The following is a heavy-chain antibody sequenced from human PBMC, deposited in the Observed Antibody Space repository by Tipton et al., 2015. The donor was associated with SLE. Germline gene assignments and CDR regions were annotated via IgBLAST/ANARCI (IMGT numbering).Heavy chain of an antibody. D-gene: IGHD5-18*01. J-gene: IGHJ4*02. V-gene: IGHV4-39*01. CDR2: IHHRGST. CDR3: ARRQRGYSYAPFDN. Sequence: TLSLTCIVSGGSISSGDYYWGWIRQPPGKGLEWIGGIHHRGSTYDNPPLKSRFTISVDTSKTQFTLKLSSVTAADTAIYYCARRQRGYSYAPFDNWGQGTLVPVSS. CDR1: GGSISSGDYY.